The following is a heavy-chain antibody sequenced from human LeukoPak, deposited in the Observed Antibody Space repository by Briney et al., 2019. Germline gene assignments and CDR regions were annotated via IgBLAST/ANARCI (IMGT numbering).Heavy chain of an antibody. CDR2: IYTSGST. CDR3: ARGIAAAGMVYYFDY. J-gene: IGHJ4*02. V-gene: IGHV4-4*07. CDR1: GGSISSYY. Sequence: PSETLSLTCTVSGGSISSYYWSRIRQPAGKGLEWIGRIYTSGSTNYNPSLKSRVTMSVDTSKNQFSLKLSSVTAADTAVYYCARGIAAAGMVYYFDYWGQGTLVTVSS. D-gene: IGHD6-13*01.